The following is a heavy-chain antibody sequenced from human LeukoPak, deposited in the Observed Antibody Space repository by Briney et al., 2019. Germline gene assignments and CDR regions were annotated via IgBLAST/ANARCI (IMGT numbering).Heavy chain of an antibody. D-gene: IGHD3-10*02. CDR3: AELGITMIGGV. J-gene: IGHJ6*04. V-gene: IGHV3-48*03. CDR1: GFTFHNYE. CDR2: ISSSGATI. Sequence: GGSLRLSCVASGFTFHNYEMNWVRQAPGKGLEWVSYISSSGATIYYADSVKGRFTISRDNAKNSLYLQMNSLRAEDTAVYYCAELGITMIGGVWGKGTTVTISS.